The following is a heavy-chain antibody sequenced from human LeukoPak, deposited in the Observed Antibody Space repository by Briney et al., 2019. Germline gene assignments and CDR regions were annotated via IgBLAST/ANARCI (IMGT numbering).Heavy chain of an antibody. CDR1: GFTFDDYA. V-gene: IGHV3-9*01. D-gene: IGHD3-22*01. J-gene: IGHJ4*02. CDR3: AKDRYYDSSGYYCDY. Sequence: GGSLRLSCAASGFTFDDYAMHRVRQAPGKGLEWVSGISWNSGSIGYADSVKGRFTISRDNAKNSLYLQMNSLRAEDTALYYCAKDRYYDSSGYYCDYWGQGTLVTVSS. CDR2: ISWNSGSI.